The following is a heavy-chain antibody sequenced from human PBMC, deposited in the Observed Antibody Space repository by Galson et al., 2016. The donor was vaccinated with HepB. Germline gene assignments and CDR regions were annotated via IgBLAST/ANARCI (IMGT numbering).Heavy chain of an antibody. CDR1: GFTFTNYA. D-gene: IGHD6-6*01. J-gene: IGHJ4*02. V-gene: IGHV3-23*01. Sequence: SLRLSCAASGFTFTNYAMSGVREAPGKGLEWVSLISGSGGSTYYAASLKGRVTISRDNSKNTVYLQMRSLRATDRAVYNCAKMGHSSSSYFFDSWGQGALVTVSS. CDR2: ISGSGGST. CDR3: AKMGHSSSSYFFDS.